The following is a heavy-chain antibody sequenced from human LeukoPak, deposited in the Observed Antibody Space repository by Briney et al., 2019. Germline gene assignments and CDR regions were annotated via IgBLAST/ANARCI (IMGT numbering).Heavy chain of an antibody. Sequence: GGSLRLSCAASGFTFSSYSMNWVRQAPGKGLEWVSSISSSSSYIYYADSVKGRFTISRDNAKNSLYLQMNSLRAEDTAVYYCARGGTVRYCSGGSCSNWFDPWGQGTLVTVSS. CDR2: ISSSSSYI. CDR1: GFTFSSYS. D-gene: IGHD2-15*01. V-gene: IGHV3-21*01. J-gene: IGHJ5*02. CDR3: ARGGTVRYCSGGSCSNWFDP.